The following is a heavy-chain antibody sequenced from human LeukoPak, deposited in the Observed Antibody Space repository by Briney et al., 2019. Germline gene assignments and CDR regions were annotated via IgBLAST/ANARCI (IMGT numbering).Heavy chain of an antibody. D-gene: IGHD2/OR15-2a*01. CDR3: ARSRYFESWFDP. CDR1: GGSISSGSYY. Sequence: PSQTLSLTCTVSGGSISSGSYYWSWIRQPAGKGLEWIGRIYTSGSTNYNPSLKSRVTISVDTSKNQFSLKLSSVTAADTAVYYCARSRYFESWFDPWGQGTLVTVSS. J-gene: IGHJ5*02. CDR2: IYTSGST. V-gene: IGHV4-61*02.